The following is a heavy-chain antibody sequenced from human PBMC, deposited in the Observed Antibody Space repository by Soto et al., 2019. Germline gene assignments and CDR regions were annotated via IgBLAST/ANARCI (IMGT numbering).Heavy chain of an antibody. D-gene: IGHD3-16*01. CDR3: ARDLARGH. CDR1: GFTFSSYS. J-gene: IGHJ4*02. V-gene: IGHV3-48*02. Sequence: WGSLRLSCAASGFTFSSYSMNWVRQAPGKGLEWVSYITSRSSSIYYADSVKGRFTISRDNAKNSLYLQMNSLRDEDTAVYYWARDLARGHWGQGTLVTVSS. CDR2: ITSRSSSI.